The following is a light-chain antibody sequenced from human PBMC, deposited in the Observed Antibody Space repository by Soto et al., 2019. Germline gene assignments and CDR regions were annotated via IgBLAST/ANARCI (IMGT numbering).Light chain of an antibody. Sequence: EVVLTQSLGTLSLSPGERATLSCRASQSVDSSTLAWYQQKPGQAPRLLISCASKRATGTPDRFSGSGSGRVFTLTIIRLEPEAYAVYYCQHFDDSLTFGGGTKVEIK. CDR3: QHFDDSLT. CDR1: QSVDSST. CDR2: CAS. J-gene: IGKJ4*01. V-gene: IGKV3-20*01.